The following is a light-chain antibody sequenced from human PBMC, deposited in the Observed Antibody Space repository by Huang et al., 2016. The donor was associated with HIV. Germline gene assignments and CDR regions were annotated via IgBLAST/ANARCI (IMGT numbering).Light chain of an antibody. CDR3: QQYSAYSWT. Sequence: DILMTQSPSTLSASVGDRVTITCRASQSISTWLAWYQQKPGKAPKLLIYKASNLEDGVPSRFSGSGSGTEFTLTISSLQPDDFATYYCQQYSAYSWTFGQGTKVDIK. CDR2: KAS. V-gene: IGKV1-5*03. J-gene: IGKJ1*01. CDR1: QSISTW.